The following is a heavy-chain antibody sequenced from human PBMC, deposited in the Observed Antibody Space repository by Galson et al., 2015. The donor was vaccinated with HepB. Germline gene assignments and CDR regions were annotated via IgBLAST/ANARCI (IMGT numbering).Heavy chain of an antibody. D-gene: IGHD5-18*01. CDR1: GFTFSSYA. J-gene: IGHJ4*02. CDR3: ASEIVDTAMVPFDY. V-gene: IGHV3-30-3*01. Sequence: SLRLSCAASGFTFSSYATHWVRQAPGKGLEWVAVISYDGSNKYYADSVKGRFTISRDNSKNTLYLQMNSLRAEDTAVYYCASEIVDTAMVPFDYWGQGTLVTVSS. CDR2: ISYDGSNK.